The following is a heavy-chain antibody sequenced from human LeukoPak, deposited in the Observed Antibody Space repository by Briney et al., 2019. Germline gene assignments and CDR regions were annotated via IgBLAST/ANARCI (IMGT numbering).Heavy chain of an antibody. CDR2: IYYTAST. CDR1: DGSLSSSSHY. Sequence: SETLSLTCTVSDGSLSSSSHYWGWIRQPPGKGLEWIGSIYYTASTFYNPSLKSRVTISADTSKNQLSLKLSSVTAADTAVYYCARHPGSHCSTTTCYTGGVFDYWGQGTLVTVSS. V-gene: IGHV4-39*01. D-gene: IGHD2-2*02. J-gene: IGHJ4*02. CDR3: ARHPGSHCSTTTCYTGGVFDY.